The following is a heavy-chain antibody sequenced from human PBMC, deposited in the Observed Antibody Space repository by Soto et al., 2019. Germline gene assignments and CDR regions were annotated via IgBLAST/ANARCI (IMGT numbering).Heavy chain of an antibody. CDR2: LSGDSSDR. Sequence: GGSLRLSCAASGFTFRNYAMSWVRQAPGKGLEWVSSLSGDSSDRYYAASVLGRFTLSRDYSKNTLFLQMNSLRVEDTAVHYCAKRGSGSSSMGCLDYWGQGTLVTVSS. CDR3: AKRGSGSSSMGCLDY. CDR1: GFTFRNYA. V-gene: IGHV3-23*01. J-gene: IGHJ4*02. D-gene: IGHD6-6*01.